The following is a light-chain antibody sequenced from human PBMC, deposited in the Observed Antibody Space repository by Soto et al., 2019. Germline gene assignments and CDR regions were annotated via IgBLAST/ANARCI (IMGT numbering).Light chain of an antibody. CDR3: QQYGTSPSWT. CDR1: QTISDSY. CDR2: RAS. J-gene: IGKJ1*01. V-gene: IGKV3-20*01. Sequence: EIVLTQSPGTLALSPGERVTLSCRASQTISDSYVAWYQQKPGQAPRLLICRASRRASGIPDRFTGSGSGTDFSLTISRLEPEDFAVYYCQQYGTSPSWTFGQGTKVEV.